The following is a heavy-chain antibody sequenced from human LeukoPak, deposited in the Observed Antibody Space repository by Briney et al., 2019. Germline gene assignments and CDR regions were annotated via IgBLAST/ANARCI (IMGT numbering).Heavy chain of an antibody. V-gene: IGHV3-48*03. CDR1: RFTFSNFG. J-gene: IGHJ4*02. CDR2: TSSSGSPK. Sequence: PGGSLRLSCAASRFTFSNFGMNWVRQAPGKGLEWVSYTSSSGSPKYYADSVRGRFTISRDNAENSLYLQMNSLRADDTAVYYCARDGNYGGNFGALDYWGQGTLVTVSS. D-gene: IGHD4-23*01. CDR3: ARDGNYGGNFGALDY.